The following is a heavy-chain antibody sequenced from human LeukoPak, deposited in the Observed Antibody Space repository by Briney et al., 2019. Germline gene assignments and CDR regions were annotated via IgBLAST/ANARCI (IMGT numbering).Heavy chain of an antibody. CDR2: INSDGSST. Sequence: GGSLRLSCAASGFTFSSYWMHWVRHAPGKGLVWVSRINSDGSSTSYADSVKGRFTISRDNAKNSLHLQMNSLRAEDTAVYYCAELGITMIGGVWGKGTTVTISS. J-gene: IGHJ6*04. CDR1: GFTFSSYW. CDR3: AELGITMIGGV. D-gene: IGHD3-10*02. V-gene: IGHV3-74*01.